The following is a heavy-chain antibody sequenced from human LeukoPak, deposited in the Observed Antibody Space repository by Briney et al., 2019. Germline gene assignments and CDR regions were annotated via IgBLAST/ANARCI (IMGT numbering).Heavy chain of an antibody. CDR2: FSGSGGST. V-gene: IGHV3-23*01. CDR1: GFTFSNYA. CDR3: AKGGAQV. J-gene: IGHJ4*02. Sequence: PGGSLRLSCAASGFTFSNYAMTWVRQALGKGLQWGSPFSGSGGSTYCADSVKGRFIISRDSSKNTLYLQMNGLRVEDTAVYYCAKGGAQVGGQGTLVTVSS. D-gene: IGHD1-26*01.